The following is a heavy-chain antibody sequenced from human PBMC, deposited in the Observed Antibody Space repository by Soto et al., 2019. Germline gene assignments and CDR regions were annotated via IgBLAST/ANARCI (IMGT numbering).Heavy chain of an antibody. CDR1: GGSLSTYY. J-gene: IGHJ6*02. CDR2: IHPSGTT. V-gene: IGHV4-34*01. D-gene: IGHD7-27*01. CDR3: ARGRDEYKLGNV. Sequence: SETLSLTCAVYGGSLSTYYWSWIRQSPGKGLEWIGEIHPSGTTDYNPSLWSRVTMSLDTSKNQFSLNLISVTAADTGVYYCARGRDEYKLGNVWGPGTTVTVSS.